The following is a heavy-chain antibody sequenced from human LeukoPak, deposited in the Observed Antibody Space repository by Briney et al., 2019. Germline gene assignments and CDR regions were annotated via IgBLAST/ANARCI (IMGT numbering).Heavy chain of an antibody. Sequence: ASVKVSCKAPGYTFTVNYIHWVRQAPGQGLDWMRWINRESGDTFYAQRFQGRITLTWDTSLSTAYMELSRLTSDDTAVYYCAPRGGYEDSKFDYWGQGTLVTVSS. CDR2: INRESGDT. V-gene: IGHV1-2*02. CDR3: APRGGYEDSKFDY. CDR1: GYTFTVNY. J-gene: IGHJ4*02. D-gene: IGHD5-12*01.